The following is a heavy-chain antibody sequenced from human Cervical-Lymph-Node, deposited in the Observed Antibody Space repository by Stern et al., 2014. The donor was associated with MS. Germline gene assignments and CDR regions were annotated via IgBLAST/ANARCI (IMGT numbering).Heavy chain of an antibody. Sequence: EMQLVESGGGLVQPGRSLRLSCSASGFTFRDYAMSWFRQAPGKGLEWVTYIRSKAYGGTAEYAASVKGRFPVSRDDSKSIAYLQMNSLKNEDTAVYYCATPDYIWGTPYQFDYWGQGTLVIVSS. CDR3: ATPDYIWGTPYQFDY. D-gene: IGHD3-16*01. J-gene: IGHJ4*02. CDR1: GFTFRDYA. V-gene: IGHV3-49*03. CDR2: IRSKAYGGTA.